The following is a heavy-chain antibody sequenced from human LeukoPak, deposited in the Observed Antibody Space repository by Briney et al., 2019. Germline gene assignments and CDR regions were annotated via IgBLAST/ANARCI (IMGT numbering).Heavy chain of an antibody. CDR3: GVAVRGNPFDY. CDR2: IKDDGGEK. CDR1: GFSFRTYW. Sequence: PGGSLRLSCAASGFSFRTYWMSWVRQAPGKGLEWVANIKDDGGEKYYVDSVKGRFTISRNNTNTSLYLQLNSLTADDTAVYYCGVAVRGNPFDYWGQGTRVTVSS. D-gene: IGHD6-6*01. V-gene: IGHV3-7*01. J-gene: IGHJ4*02.